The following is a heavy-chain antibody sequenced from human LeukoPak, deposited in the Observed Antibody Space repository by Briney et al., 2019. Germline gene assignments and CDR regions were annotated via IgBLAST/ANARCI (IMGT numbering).Heavy chain of an antibody. CDR3: AKSVVVITFRFDD. Sequence: PGGSLRLSCAASGFTFNSYVMSWDRQAPGKGLEWVSAINGGGSNTYYADSVKGRFTISRDNSKNMLYLQMNSLRADDTAIYYCAKSVVVITFRFDDWGQGALVTVSS. J-gene: IGHJ4*02. CDR1: GFTFNSYV. CDR2: INGGGSNT. V-gene: IGHV3-23*01. D-gene: IGHD2-15*01.